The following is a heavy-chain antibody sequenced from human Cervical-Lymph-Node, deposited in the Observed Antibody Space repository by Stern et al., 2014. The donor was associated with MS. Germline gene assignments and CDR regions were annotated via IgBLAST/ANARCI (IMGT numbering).Heavy chain of an antibody. CDR3: ASNWAGYYANWFDP. V-gene: IGHV4-39*01. D-gene: IGHD3/OR15-3a*01. CDR2: IPYSGST. CDR1: GGSISSSGYY. Sequence: QVQLQESGPGLVKPSETLSLTCTVSGGSISSSGYYWGWIRQPPGKGLEWIGSIPYSGSTYYNPSLKSRVTISVDTSKNQCSLKLSSVTAADTAVYYCASNWAGYYANWFDPWGQGTLVTVSS. J-gene: IGHJ5*02.